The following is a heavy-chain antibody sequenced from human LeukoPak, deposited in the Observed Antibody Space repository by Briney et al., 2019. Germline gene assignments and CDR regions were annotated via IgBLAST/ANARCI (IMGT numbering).Heavy chain of an antibody. CDR2: ISTSGGDT. CDR3: AKGGNCAPLDY. Sequence: PGGSLRLSCAASGFTFTDSAMTWVRQAPGKGLEWVSAISTSGGDTIYTDSVKDRFTISRDNSKNTLYLQMHSLRAEDTAIYYCAKGGNCAPLDYWGQGALVTVSS. J-gene: IGHJ4*02. CDR1: GFTFTDSA. D-gene: IGHD1-7*01. V-gene: IGHV3-23*01.